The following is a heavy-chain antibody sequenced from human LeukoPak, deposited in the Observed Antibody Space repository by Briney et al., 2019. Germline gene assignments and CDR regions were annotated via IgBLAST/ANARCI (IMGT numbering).Heavy chain of an antibody. CDR3: ARRILLSGLDI. CDR1: GFIVSNNH. V-gene: IGHV3-66*01. Sequence: GGSLRLSCAASGFIVSNNHMSWVRQAPGKGLEWVSVIYPSGTTQYADSVKGRFTISRDISKDTLYLQMNSLRDEDTAVYFCARRILLSGLDIWGQGTMVTVSS. J-gene: IGHJ3*02. CDR2: IYPSGTT. D-gene: IGHD3-10*01.